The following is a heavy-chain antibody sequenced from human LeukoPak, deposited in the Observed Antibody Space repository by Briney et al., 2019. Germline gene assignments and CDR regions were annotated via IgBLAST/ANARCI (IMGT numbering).Heavy chain of an antibody. Sequence: SETLSLTCTVSGGSISSGDYYWSWIRQPPGKGLEWIGSIYYSGSTYYNPSLKSRVTISVDTSKNQFSLKLSSVTAADTAVYYCARQRSLLTVAWFDPWGQGTLVTVSS. CDR3: ARQRSLLTVAWFDP. CDR1: GGSISSGDYY. CDR2: IYYSGST. J-gene: IGHJ5*02. V-gene: IGHV4-39*01. D-gene: IGHD6-19*01.